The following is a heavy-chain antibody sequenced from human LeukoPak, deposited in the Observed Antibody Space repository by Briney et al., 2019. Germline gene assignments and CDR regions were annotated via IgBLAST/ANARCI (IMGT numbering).Heavy chain of an antibody. CDR3: AKEPYYGSSGYGRAFDY. V-gene: IGHV3-23*01. CDR1: GFTFSSYA. D-gene: IGHD3-22*01. Sequence: GGSLRLSCAASGFTFSSYAMSWVRQAPGKGLEWVSAISGSGGSTYYADSVKGRFTLSRDNSKNALYLQMNSLRAEDTAVYYCAKEPYYGSSGYGRAFDYWGQGTLVTVSS. CDR2: ISGSGGST. J-gene: IGHJ4*02.